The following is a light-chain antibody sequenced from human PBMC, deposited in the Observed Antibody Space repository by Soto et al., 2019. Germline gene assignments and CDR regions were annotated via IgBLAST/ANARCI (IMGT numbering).Light chain of an antibody. CDR2: DVS. CDR3: SSFTSSSTYV. CDR1: SSDVGSYNR. J-gene: IGLJ1*01. Sequence: QSALTQPPSVSGSPGQAVTISCSGTSSDVGSYNRVSWYQQPPGTAPKLMLYDVSNRPSGVSDRFSGSKSGNTASLTISGLHAEDEADYYCSSFTSSSTYVFGTGTKLTVL. V-gene: IGLV2-18*02.